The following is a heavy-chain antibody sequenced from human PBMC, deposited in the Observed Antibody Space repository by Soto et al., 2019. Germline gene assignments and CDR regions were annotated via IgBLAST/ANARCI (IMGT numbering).Heavy chain of an antibody. Sequence: GGSLRLSCAASGFTFGSYAMSWVRQAPGKGLEWVSAISGSGGSTYYADSVKGRFTISRDNSKNTLYLQMNSLRAEDTAVYYCAKDDYGSGIFDYWGQGTRVTVSS. V-gene: IGHV3-23*01. CDR2: ISGSGGST. CDR1: GFTFGSYA. J-gene: IGHJ4*02. D-gene: IGHD3-10*01. CDR3: AKDDYGSGIFDY.